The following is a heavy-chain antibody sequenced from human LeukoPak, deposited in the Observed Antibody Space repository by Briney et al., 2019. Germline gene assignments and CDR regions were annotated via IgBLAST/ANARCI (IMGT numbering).Heavy chain of an antibody. CDR1: GDSISSSSYY. V-gene: IGHV4-39*07. Sequence: TSETLSLTCTVSGDSISSSSYYWGWIRQPPGKGLEWIGNIYYSGSTYYNPSLKSRVTISVDTSKNQFSLKLSSVTAADTAVYYCARRGPRRYYFDYWGQGTLVTVSS. CDR3: ARRGPRRYYFDY. CDR2: IYYSGST. D-gene: IGHD2-21*01. J-gene: IGHJ4*02.